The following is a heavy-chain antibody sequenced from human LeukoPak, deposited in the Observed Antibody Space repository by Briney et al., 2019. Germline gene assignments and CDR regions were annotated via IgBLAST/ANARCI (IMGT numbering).Heavy chain of an antibody. D-gene: IGHD4-17*01. CDR1: GYTFTSYA. V-gene: IGHV1-69*13. Sequence: SVKVSCKAPGYTFTSYAISWVRQAPGQGLEWMGGIIPIFGTANYAQKFQGRVTITADESTSTAYMELSSLRSEDTAVYYCARVLRGGDYAPWVYYYGMDVWGQGTTVTVSS. CDR3: ARVLRGGDYAPWVYYYGMDV. CDR2: IIPIFGTA. J-gene: IGHJ6*02.